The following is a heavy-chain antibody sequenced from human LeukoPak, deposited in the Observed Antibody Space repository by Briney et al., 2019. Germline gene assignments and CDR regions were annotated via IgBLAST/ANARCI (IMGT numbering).Heavy chain of an antibody. J-gene: IGHJ6*03. CDR3: ASEGNYDSSGYSRYNYYYMDV. D-gene: IGHD3-22*01. Sequence: ASVKVSCKGSGGTFSSYSISWVRQAPGQGLEWMGRIIPAFGTAHYAQKFQGRVTFTTDESTTTAYMELRSLRSEDTAVYYCASEGNYDSSGYSRYNYYYMDVWGKGTAVTVSS. CDR2: IIPAFGTA. V-gene: IGHV1-69*05. CDR1: GGTFSSYS.